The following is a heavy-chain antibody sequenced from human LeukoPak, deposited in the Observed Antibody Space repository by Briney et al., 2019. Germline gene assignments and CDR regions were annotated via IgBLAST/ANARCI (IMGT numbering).Heavy chain of an antibody. D-gene: IGHD5-18*01. CDR2: INHSGST. CDR3: ARRRGYSYGYLEDY. J-gene: IGHJ4*02. CDR1: GGSFSGYY. V-gene: IGHV4-34*01. Sequence: PSETLSLTCDVYGGSFSGYYWSWIRQPPGKGLEWIGEINHSGSTNYNPSLKSRVTISVDTSKNQFSLKLSSVTAADTAVYYCARRRGYSYGYLEDYWGQGTLVTVSS.